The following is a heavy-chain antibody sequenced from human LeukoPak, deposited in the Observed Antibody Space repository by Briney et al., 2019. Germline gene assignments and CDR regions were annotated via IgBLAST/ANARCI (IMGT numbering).Heavy chain of an antibody. V-gene: IGHV1-18*01. CDR3: AGGEERANYYYYGMDV. CDR2: ISAYNGNT. J-gene: IGHJ6*02. D-gene: IGHD1-26*01. Sequence: ASVKVSCKASGYTFTSYGISWVRQAPGQGLEWMGWISAYNGNTNYAQKLQGRVTMTTDTSTSTAYMELRSLRSDDTAVYYCAGGEERANYYYYGMDVWGQGTTVTVSS. CDR1: GYTFTSYG.